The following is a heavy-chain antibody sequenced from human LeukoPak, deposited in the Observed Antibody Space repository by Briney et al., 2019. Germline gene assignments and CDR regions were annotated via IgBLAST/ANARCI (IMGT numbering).Heavy chain of an antibody. J-gene: IGHJ6*03. CDR3: AKWIVKVVPAATHYYYYYMDV. CDR1: GFTFSSYS. CDR2: ISSSSSYI. V-gene: IGHV3-21*01. D-gene: IGHD2-2*01. Sequence: GGSLRLSCAASGFTFSSYSMNWVRQAPGKGLEWVSSISSSSSYIYYADSVKGRFTISRDNSKNTLYLQMNSLRAEDTAVYYCAKWIVKVVPAATHYYYYYMDVWGKGTTVTVSS.